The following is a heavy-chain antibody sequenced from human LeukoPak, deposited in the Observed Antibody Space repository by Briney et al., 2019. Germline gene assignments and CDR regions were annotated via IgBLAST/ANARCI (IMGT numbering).Heavy chain of an antibody. Sequence: GGSLRLSCAASGFIFSGSAMHWVRQASGKGLEWVGRIRSKANSYATAYAASVKGRFTISRDDSKSTAYLQMNSLKTEDTAVYYCTTYDSGGYYRYWGQGTLVTVSS. J-gene: IGHJ4*02. CDR1: GFIFSGSA. CDR2: IRSKANSYAT. V-gene: IGHV3-73*01. CDR3: TTYDSGGYYRY. D-gene: IGHD3-22*01.